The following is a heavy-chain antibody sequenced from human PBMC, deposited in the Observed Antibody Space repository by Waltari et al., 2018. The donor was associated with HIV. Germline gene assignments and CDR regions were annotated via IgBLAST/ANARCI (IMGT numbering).Heavy chain of an antibody. V-gene: IGHV4-4*02. CDR3: ARVARYYGSGKKPLFDAFDI. D-gene: IGHD3-10*01. CDR2: IYHSGST. CDR1: GGSISSSNW. J-gene: IGHJ3*02. Sequence: KPSGTLSLTCAVSGGSISSSNWWSWVRQPPGKGLEWIGEIYHSGSTNYNPSLKSRVTISVDKSKNQFSLKLSSVTAADTAVYYCARVARYYGSGKKPLFDAFDIWGQGTMVTVSS.